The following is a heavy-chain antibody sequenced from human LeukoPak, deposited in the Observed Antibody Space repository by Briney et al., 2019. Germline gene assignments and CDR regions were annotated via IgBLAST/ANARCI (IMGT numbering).Heavy chain of an antibody. J-gene: IGHJ4*02. CDR1: GYTFTGYY. D-gene: IGHD1-26*01. Sequence: ASVKVSCKASGYTFTGYYMHWVRQAPGQGLEWMGWINPNSGGTDYAQKFQGRVTITRDTSISTAYMELSRLRSDDTAVYYCARSSGSYSWDYFDYWGQGTLVTVSS. CDR3: ARSSGSYSWDYFDY. CDR2: INPNSGGT. V-gene: IGHV1-2*02.